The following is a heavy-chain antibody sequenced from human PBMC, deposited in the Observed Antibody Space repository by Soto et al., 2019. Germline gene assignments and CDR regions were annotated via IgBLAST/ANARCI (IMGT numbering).Heavy chain of an antibody. Sequence: GGSLRLSCAGSGFTFGTYSMNWVRQAAGQGLEWIAYISYDSDTIQYADSVKGRFTISRDNAKNSLYLQRNSRRDEDTAVYDCARLYYDYVWGQGTAVTVSS. CDR3: ARLYYDYV. CDR1: GFTFGTYS. D-gene: IGHD3-3*01. CDR2: ISYDSDTI. J-gene: IGHJ6*02. V-gene: IGHV3-48*02.